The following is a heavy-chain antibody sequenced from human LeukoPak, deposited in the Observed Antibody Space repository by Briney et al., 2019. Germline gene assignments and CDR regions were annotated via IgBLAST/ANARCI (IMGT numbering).Heavy chain of an antibody. J-gene: IGHJ4*02. Sequence: PSGTLSLTCTVSGGSISSSSYYWGWIRQPPGKGLEWIGSIYYSGSTYYNPSLKSRVTISVDTSKNQFSLKLSSVTAADTAVYYCARHSFVPAARHFDYWGQGTLVTVSS. V-gene: IGHV4-39*01. D-gene: IGHD2-2*01. CDR3: ARHSFVPAARHFDY. CDR1: GGSISSSSYY. CDR2: IYYSGST.